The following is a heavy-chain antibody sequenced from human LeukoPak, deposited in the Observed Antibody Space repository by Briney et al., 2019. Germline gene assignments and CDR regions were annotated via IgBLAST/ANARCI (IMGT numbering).Heavy chain of an antibody. D-gene: IGHD1-26*01. CDR1: GGSISSYY. CDR2: IYYSGST. Sequence: SETRSLTCTVSGGSISSYYWSWIRQPPGKGLEWIGYIYYSGSTNYNPSLKSRVTISVDTSKNQFSLKLSSVTAADTAVYYCATSGSYFRSFDYWGQGTLVTVSS. V-gene: IGHV4-59*01. CDR3: ATSGSYFRSFDY. J-gene: IGHJ4*02.